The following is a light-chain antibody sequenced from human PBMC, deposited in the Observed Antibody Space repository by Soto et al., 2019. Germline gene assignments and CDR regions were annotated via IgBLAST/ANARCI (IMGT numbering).Light chain of an antibody. V-gene: IGKV1-6*01. CDR2: GAS. J-gene: IGKJ4*01. CDR1: QVIRTD. CDR3: LQDSVYPLT. Sequence: AIEMTQSPSSLAASVGERVTITCRPSQVIRTDLGWYQQKPGKAPTLLIYGASSLQTGVPSRFSGSGSGTDFTLTISSLQPVDFATYHRLQDSVYPLTFCGGTKV.